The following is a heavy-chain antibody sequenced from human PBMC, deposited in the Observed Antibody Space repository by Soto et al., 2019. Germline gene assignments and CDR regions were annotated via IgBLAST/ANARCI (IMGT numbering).Heavy chain of an antibody. CDR2: IYHSGST. J-gene: IGHJ6*02. Sequence: QVQLQVSGPGLVKPSGTLSLTCAVSGDSISSNNWWNWVRQPPGKGLEWIGEIYHSGSTNYNPSLKSRVTISVDKSKNQFSLKLSSVTAADTAVYYCARAVVIVTGYYYNMDVWGQGTTVTVSS. D-gene: IGHD2-2*01. CDR1: GDSISSNNW. CDR3: ARAVVIVTGYYYNMDV. V-gene: IGHV4-4*02.